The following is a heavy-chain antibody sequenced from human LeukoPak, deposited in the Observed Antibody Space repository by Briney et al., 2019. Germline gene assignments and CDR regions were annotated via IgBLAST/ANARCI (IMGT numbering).Heavy chain of an antibody. Sequence: TLSLTCTVSGCSISSGSYYWSWIRQPAGKGLEWIGRIYTSGSTNYNPSLKSRVTISVDTSKNQFSLKLSSVTAADTAVYYCARDLEYYGSGSYLDYWGQGTPVTVSS. V-gene: IGHV4-61*02. CDR1: GCSISSGSYY. D-gene: IGHD3-10*01. CDR2: IYTSGST. CDR3: ARDLEYYGSGSYLDY. J-gene: IGHJ4*02.